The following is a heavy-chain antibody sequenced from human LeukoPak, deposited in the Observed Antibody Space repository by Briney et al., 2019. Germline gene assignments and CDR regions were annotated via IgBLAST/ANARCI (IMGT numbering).Heavy chain of an antibody. CDR3: ARPPYGSGRVDVFGY. D-gene: IGHD3-10*01. J-gene: IGHJ4*02. CDR1: GGSISSSSYY. Sequence: SETLSLTCTVSGGSISSSSYYWGWIRQPPGKGLEWIGSIYYSGSTYYNPSLKSRVTISVDTSKNQFSLKLSSVTAADTAVYYCARPPYGSGRVDVFGYWGQGTLVTVSS. V-gene: IGHV4-39*07. CDR2: IYYSGST.